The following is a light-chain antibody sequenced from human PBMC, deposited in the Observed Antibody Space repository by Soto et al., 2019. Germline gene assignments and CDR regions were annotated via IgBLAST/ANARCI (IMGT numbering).Light chain of an antibody. CDR3: QQYNTWSSIT. V-gene: IGKV3-15*01. CDR1: QSISSN. CDR2: GTS. J-gene: IGKJ5*01. Sequence: EIVMTQSPATLSVSPGERVTLSCRPSQSISSNLAWYQQKPGQAPSLLMYGTSTRATGIPARFSGSGSGTEFTLTISSLQSEDFAVYYCQQYNTWSSITFGQGTRLEIK.